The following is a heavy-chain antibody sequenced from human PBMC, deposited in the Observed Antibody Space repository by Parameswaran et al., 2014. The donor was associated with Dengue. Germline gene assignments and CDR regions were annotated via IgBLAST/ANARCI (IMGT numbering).Heavy chain of an antibody. CDR2: IYYSGST. D-gene: IGHD2-15*01. Sequence: WIRQPPGKGLEWIGSIYYSGSTYYNPSLKSRLTISVGTSKNQFSLKLSSVTAADTAVYYCARHTGLAGRAEWGYWGQGTLVTVSS. V-gene: IGHV4-39*01. J-gene: IGHJ4*02. CDR3: ARHTGLAGRAEWGY.